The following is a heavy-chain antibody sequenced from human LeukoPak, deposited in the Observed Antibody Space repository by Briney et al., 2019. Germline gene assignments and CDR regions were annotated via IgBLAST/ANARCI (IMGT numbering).Heavy chain of an antibody. Sequence: SETLSLTCTVSGGSISSSRYYWGWIRQPPGKGLEWIGSIYYSGSTYYNPSLKSRVTISVDTSKNQFSLKLSSVTAADTAVYYCARRSSGSYFYWGQGTLVTVSS. V-gene: IGHV4-39*01. D-gene: IGHD3-10*01. J-gene: IGHJ4*02. CDR1: GGSISSSRYY. CDR3: ARRSSGSYFY. CDR2: IYYSGST.